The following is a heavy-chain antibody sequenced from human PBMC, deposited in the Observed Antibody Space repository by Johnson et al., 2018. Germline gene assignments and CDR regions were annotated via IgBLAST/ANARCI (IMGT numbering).Heavy chain of an antibody. CDR2: IWVDGVTK. CDR3: ARDADTTALHWYFDL. Sequence: QVQLVESGGGVVQPGRSLRLSCSASGFNVNAYGMHWVRQAPGKGLEWVAAIWVDGVTKYYIDPVKGRFTISRDSSKNTQYLQMNSLRVGDTAVYYCARDADTTALHWYFDLWGRGTLVTVSS. D-gene: IGHD3-16*01. J-gene: IGHJ2*01. CDR1: GFNVNAYG. V-gene: IGHV3-33*01.